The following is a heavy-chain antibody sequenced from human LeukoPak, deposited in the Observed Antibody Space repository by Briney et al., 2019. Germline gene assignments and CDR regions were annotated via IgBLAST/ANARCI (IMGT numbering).Heavy chain of an antibody. D-gene: IGHD1-26*01. J-gene: IGHJ6*02. CDR2: ISYDGSNK. CDR3: ARGSELPGHYGMDV. CDR1: GFTFSSYA. V-gene: IGHV3-30-3*01. Sequence: PGGSLRLSCAASGFTFSSYAMHWVRQAPGKGLEWVAVISYDGSNKYYADSVKGRFTISRDNSKNTLYLQMNSLRAEDTAVYYCARGSELPGHYGMDVWGQGTTVTVSS.